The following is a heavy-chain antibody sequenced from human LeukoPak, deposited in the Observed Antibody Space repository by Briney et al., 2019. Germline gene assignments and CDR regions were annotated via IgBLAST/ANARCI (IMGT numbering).Heavy chain of an antibody. J-gene: IGHJ6*03. V-gene: IGHV3-21*01. Sequence: GGSLRLSCAASGFTFSSYSMNWVRQAPGKGLEWVSSISSSSSYIYYADSVKGRFTISGDNAKNSLYLQMNSLRAEDTAVYYCARCPFYYYMDVWGKGTTVTVSS. CDR1: GFTFSSYS. CDR2: ISSSSSYI. CDR3: ARCPFYYYMDV.